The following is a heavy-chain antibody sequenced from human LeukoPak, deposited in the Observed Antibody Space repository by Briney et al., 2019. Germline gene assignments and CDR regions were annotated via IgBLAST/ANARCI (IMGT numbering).Heavy chain of an antibody. Sequence: SETLSLTCTVSGGSISSYYWSWIRQPAGKGLEWIGRIYTSGSTNYNPSLKSRVTMSVDTSKNQFSLKLNSVTAADTAVYYCAGLSSSWPFDYWGQGTLVTVSS. V-gene: IGHV4-4*07. J-gene: IGHJ4*02. CDR1: GGSISSYY. CDR3: AGLSSSWPFDY. CDR2: IYTSGST. D-gene: IGHD6-13*01.